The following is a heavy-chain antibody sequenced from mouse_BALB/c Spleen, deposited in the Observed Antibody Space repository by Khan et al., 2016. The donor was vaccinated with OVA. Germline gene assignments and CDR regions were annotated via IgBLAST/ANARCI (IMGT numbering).Heavy chain of an antibody. Sequence: EVQLQESGAELVRPGALVKLSCKASGFNIKDYYMHWVKQRPEQGLVWIGRIDPENGDTIYDPKFQGKANITSDTSSNTAYLQLSSLTSEDTAVYYCARDGYSPWFAYWGQGTLVTVSA. CDR3: ARDGYSPWFAY. CDR2: IDPENGDT. V-gene: IGHV14-1*02. CDR1: GFNIKDYY. D-gene: IGHD2-3*01. J-gene: IGHJ3*01.